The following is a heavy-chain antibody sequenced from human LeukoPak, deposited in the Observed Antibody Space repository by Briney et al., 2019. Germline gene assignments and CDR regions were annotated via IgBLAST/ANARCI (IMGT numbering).Heavy chain of an antibody. CDR3: ARVKGRWLQEFDY. D-gene: IGHD5-24*01. J-gene: IGHJ4*02. V-gene: IGHV3-30-3*01. Sequence: GGSLRLSCAASGFTFSSYAMHWVRQAPGKGLEWVAVISYDGSNKYYADSVKGRFTISRDNSKNTLYLQMNSLRAEDTAVYYCARVKGRWLQEFDYWGQGTLVTVSS. CDR2: ISYDGSNK. CDR1: GFTFSSYA.